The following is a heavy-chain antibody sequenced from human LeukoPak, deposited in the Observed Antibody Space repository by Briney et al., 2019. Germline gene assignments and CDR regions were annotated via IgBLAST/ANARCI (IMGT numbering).Heavy chain of an antibody. J-gene: IGHJ4*02. CDR2: IRTSSSNT. CDR3: ARGAQADGY. Sequence: PGGSLRLTCAASGFSFSDYYMSWIRQAPGKGLEWVSYIRTSSSNTNYADSVKGRFTISRDNAKNSLYLQMNSLRAEDTAVYYCARGAQADGYWGQGTLVTVSS. V-gene: IGHV3-11*05. D-gene: IGHD5-24*01. CDR1: GFSFSDYY.